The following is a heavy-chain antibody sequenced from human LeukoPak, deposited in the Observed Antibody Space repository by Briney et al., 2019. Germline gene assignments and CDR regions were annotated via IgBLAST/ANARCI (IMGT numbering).Heavy chain of an antibody. J-gene: IGHJ3*02. V-gene: IGHV3-15*01. CDR2: IKSKTDGGTT. CDR1: GFTFSNAW. Sequence: GGTLRLSCAASGFTFSNAWMSWVRQAPGKGLEWVGRIKSKTDGGTTDYAAPVKGRFTISRDDSKNTLYLQMNSLKTEDTAVYYCAKEHSGSPQGNAFDIWGQGTMVTVSS. D-gene: IGHD1-26*01. CDR3: AKEHSGSPQGNAFDI.